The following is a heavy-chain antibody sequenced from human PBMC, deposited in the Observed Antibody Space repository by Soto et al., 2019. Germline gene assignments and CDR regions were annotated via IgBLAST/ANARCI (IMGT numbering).Heavy chain of an antibody. V-gene: IGHV3-30*18. J-gene: IGHJ4*02. CDR2: VSYDGSYK. D-gene: IGHD6-6*01. CDR1: GFTFSDYG. Sequence: QVQLVESGGGVAQPGRSLRLSCAVSGFTFSDYGMHWVRQAPGKGLEWVAVVSYDGSYKYYAYSVKGRFTVSRDLSGNTLFLQMTSLRLEDTAVYFCAKEMYPRTVLDSSSPWGDYWGQGTLVAVSS. CDR3: AKEMYPRTVLDSSSPWGDY.